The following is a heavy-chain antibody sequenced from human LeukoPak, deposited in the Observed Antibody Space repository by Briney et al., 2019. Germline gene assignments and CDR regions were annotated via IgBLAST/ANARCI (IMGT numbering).Heavy chain of an antibody. CDR3: ARDQKTRGTYYYYYYGMDV. J-gene: IGHJ6*02. Sequence: GRSLRLSCAASGFTFSSYAMHWGRQAPGQGLRWVAVISYDVSNKYYADSVKGRFTISRDNSKNRLYLQMNSLRAEDTAVYYCARDQKTRGTYYYYYYGMDVWGQGTTVTVSS. V-gene: IGHV3-30-3*01. CDR2: ISYDVSNK. D-gene: IGHD1-14*01. CDR1: GFTFSSYA.